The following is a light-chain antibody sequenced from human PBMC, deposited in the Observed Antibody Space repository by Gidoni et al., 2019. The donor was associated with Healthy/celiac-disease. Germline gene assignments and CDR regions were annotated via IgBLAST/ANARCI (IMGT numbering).Light chain of an antibody. Sequence: EIVLTQSPATLSLSPGVRATLACRASQSVSRYLAWYQQKPGQAPRLLIYDASNRATGIPARFSGSGSGTDFTLTISSLEPEDFAVYYCQQRSNWPPALTFGGGTKVEIK. CDR3: QQRSNWPPALT. CDR2: DAS. V-gene: IGKV3-11*01. CDR1: QSVSRY. J-gene: IGKJ4*01.